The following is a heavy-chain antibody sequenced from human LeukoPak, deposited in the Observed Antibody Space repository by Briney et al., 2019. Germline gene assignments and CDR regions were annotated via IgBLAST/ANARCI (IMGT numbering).Heavy chain of an antibody. CDR1: GYSFTSYW. D-gene: IGHD6-19*01. CDR3: ARQRRSSGWPNDY. CDR2: IYPDDSDT. J-gene: IGHJ4*02. V-gene: IGHV5-51*01. Sequence: GEYLKIACKASGYSFTSYWIAWVRQMPGKGLEWMGIIYPDDSDTRYSPSFQGQVTITADKSISTAYLQWSSLKASDNAMYYCARQRRSSGWPNDYWGQGTLVTVSS.